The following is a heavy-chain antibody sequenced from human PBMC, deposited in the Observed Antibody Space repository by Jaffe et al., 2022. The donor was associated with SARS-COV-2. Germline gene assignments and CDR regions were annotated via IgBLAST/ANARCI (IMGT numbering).Heavy chain of an antibody. CDR3: ARVDTTGSYFDS. J-gene: IGHJ4*02. V-gene: IGHV3-53*04. CDR1: GFTVSSNY. D-gene: IGHD3-22*01. Sequence: EVQLVESGGGLVQPGGSLRLSCAASGFTVSSNYMSWVRQAPGKGLEWVSLLYSDGRTYYTDSVKGRFTISRHNSKNTLYLQMNSLRAEDTAVYYCARVDTTGSYFDSWGQGTLVTVSS. CDR2: LYSDGRT.